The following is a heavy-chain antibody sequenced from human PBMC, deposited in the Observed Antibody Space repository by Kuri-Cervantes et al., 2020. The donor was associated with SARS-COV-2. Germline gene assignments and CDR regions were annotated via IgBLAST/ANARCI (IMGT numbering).Heavy chain of an antibody. CDR2: IIPILGTA. Sequence: SVKVSCKASGGTFSSYAISWVRQAPGQGLEWMGGIIPILGTANYAQKFQGRVTITADESTSTAYMELSSLRSEDTAVYYCARGGYRFGELGYNWFDPWGQGTLVTVSS. CDR3: ARGGYRFGELGYNWFDP. V-gene: IGHV1-69*13. D-gene: IGHD3-10*01. J-gene: IGHJ5*02. CDR1: GGTFSSYA.